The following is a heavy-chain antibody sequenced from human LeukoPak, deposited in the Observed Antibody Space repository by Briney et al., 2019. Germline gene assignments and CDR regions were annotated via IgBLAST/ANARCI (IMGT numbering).Heavy chain of an antibody. CDR1: GFTFSSYG. CDR2: ISGSGGST. V-gene: IGHV3-23*01. J-gene: IGHJ3*02. D-gene: IGHD6-13*01. CDR3: AKSSSTIGGDAFDI. Sequence: GGTLGLSCAASGFTFSSYGMSWVRQSPGKGLEWVSAISGSGGSTYYADSVKGRFTISRDNSKKTLYLQMNSLRAEDTAVYYCAKSSSTIGGDAFDIWGQGTMVTVSS.